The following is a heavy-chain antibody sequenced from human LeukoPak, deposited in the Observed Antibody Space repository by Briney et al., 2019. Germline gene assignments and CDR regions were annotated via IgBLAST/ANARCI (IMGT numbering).Heavy chain of an antibody. Sequence: SETLSLTCTVSGGSISSYYWSWIRQPAGKGLEWIGRIYTSGSTNYNPSLKSRVTMSVDTSKNQFPLKLSSVTAADTAVYYCARAPIRLEYNWFDPWGQGTLVTVSS. CDR2: IYTSGST. J-gene: IGHJ5*02. CDR3: ARAPIRLEYNWFDP. V-gene: IGHV4-4*07. D-gene: IGHD3-3*01. CDR1: GGSISSYY.